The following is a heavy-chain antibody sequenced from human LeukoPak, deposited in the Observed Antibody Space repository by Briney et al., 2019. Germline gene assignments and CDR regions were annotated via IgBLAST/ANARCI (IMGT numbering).Heavy chain of an antibody. V-gene: IGHV1-3*01. Sequence: ASVKVSCKASGYTFSTYDISWVRQAPGQRLEWMGWINAGNGNTKYSQKFQGRVTITRDTSASTAYMELSSLRSEDTAVYYCARMGSGSSGYYYWGQGTLVTVSS. CDR1: GYTFSTYD. CDR3: ARMGSGSSGYYY. CDR2: INAGNGNT. D-gene: IGHD3-22*01. J-gene: IGHJ4*02.